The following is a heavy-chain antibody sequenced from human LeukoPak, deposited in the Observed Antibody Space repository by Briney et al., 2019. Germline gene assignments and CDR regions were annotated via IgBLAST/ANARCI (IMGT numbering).Heavy chain of an antibody. CDR2: IYSSGIT. CDR1: GGSITDPF. J-gene: IGHJ4*02. V-gene: IGHV4-4*07. D-gene: IGHD1-26*01. Sequence: EASETLSLTCTVSGGSITDPFWTWIRQPAGKGLEWIGRIYSSGITNCSPSLKSRVTMSVDTSKNQFSLNLTSVTAADTAVYFCASEQTTSGGRRLDYWGQGTLVIVSS. CDR3: ASEQTTSGGRRLDY.